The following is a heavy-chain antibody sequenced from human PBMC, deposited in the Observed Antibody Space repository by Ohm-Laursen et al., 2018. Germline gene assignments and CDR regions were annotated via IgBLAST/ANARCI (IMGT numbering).Heavy chain of an antibody. Sequence: SLRLSCTASGFTFSSYAMSWVRQAPGKGLEWVSAISGSGGSTYYADSVKGRFTISRDNSKNTLYLQMNSLRAEDTAVYYCAKRIRGVAYYYYGMDVWGQGTTVTVSS. CDR3: AKRIRGVAYYYYGMDV. CDR2: ISGSGGST. V-gene: IGHV3-23*01. CDR1: GFTFSSYA. D-gene: IGHD3-10*01. J-gene: IGHJ6*02.